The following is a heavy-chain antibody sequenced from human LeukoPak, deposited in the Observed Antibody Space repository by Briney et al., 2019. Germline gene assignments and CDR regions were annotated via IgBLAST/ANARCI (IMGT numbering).Heavy chain of an antibody. CDR1: GYSFTSYW. CDR2: IYPGDSDT. Sequence: GEYLKISCKGSGYSFTSYWIGWVRQMPGKGLEWMGIIYPGDSDTRYSPSFQGQVTISADKSISTAYLQWSSLKASDTAMYYCARGARIAARPYYFDYWGQGTLVTVSS. CDR3: ARGARIAARPYYFDY. D-gene: IGHD6-6*01. J-gene: IGHJ4*02. V-gene: IGHV5-51*01.